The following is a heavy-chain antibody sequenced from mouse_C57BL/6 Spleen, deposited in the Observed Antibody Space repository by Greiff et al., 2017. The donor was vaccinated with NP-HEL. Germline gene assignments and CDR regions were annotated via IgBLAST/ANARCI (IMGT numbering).Heavy chain of an antibody. CDR2: INYDGSST. CDR3: ARIDNYYGSSHFDY. V-gene: IGHV5-16*01. Sequence: EVHLVESEGGLVQPGSSMKLSCTASGFTFSDYYMAWVRQVPEKGLEWVANINYDGSSTYYLDSLQSRFIISRDNAKNILYLQMSSLKSEDTATYYCARIDNYYGSSHFDYWGQGTTLTVSS. D-gene: IGHD1-1*01. J-gene: IGHJ2*01. CDR1: GFTFSDYY.